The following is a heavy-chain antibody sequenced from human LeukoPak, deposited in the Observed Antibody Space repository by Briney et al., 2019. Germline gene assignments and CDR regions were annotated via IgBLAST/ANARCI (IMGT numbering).Heavy chain of an antibody. D-gene: IGHD4-17*01. CDR1: GFTFSSYW. Sequence: GGSLRLSCAASGFTFSSYWMSWVRQAPGEGLEWVANIKQDGSEKYYVDPVKGRFTISRDNAKNSLYLQMNSLRAEDTAVYYCARALVATISSTWTTVTTRGCDFWGQGTVVTVSS. CDR2: IKQDGSEK. V-gene: IGHV3-7*01. CDR3: ARALVATISSTWTTVTTRGCDF. J-gene: IGHJ4*02.